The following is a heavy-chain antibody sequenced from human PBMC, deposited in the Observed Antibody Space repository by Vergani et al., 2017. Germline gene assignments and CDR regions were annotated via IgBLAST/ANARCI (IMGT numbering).Heavy chain of an antibody. V-gene: IGHV1-69*02. CDR2: IIPILGIA. CDR3: ARGAYDSSGYCTQYYYYYGMDV. CDR1: GGTFSSYT. D-gene: IGHD3-22*01. Sequence: QVQLVQSGAEVKKPGSSVKVSCKASGGTFSSYTISWVRQAPGQGLEWMGRIIPILGIANYAQKFQGRVTITADKSTSTAYMELSSLRSEDTVVYYCARGAYDSSGYCTQYYYYYGMDVWGQGTTVTVSS. J-gene: IGHJ6*02.